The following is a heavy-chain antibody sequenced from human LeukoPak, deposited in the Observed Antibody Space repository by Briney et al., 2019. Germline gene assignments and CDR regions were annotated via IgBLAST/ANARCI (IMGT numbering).Heavy chain of an antibody. CDR1: GFTFSNYG. V-gene: IGHV3-30*02. D-gene: IGHD3-10*01. CDR3: SKDLTSDFGGDLDP. Sequence: GGSLRLSCAASGFTFSNYGMHWVRQAPGKGLEWVALISFDGSQKYYTDSVKGRFTISQGNSKSTVYLQMNSLRVEDAAVYYCSKDLTSDFGGDLDPWGQGTLVTVSS. CDR2: ISFDGSQK. J-gene: IGHJ5*02.